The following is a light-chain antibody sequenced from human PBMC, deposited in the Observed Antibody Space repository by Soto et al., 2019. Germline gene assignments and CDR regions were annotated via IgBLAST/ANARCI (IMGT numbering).Light chain of an antibody. J-gene: IGLJ2*01. CDR2: LNSDGSH. CDR1: SGHSSYA. V-gene: IGLV4-69*01. CDR3: QTWGTGIVV. Sequence: QLVLTQSPSASASLGASVKLTCTLSSGHSSYAIAWHQQQPEKGPRYLMKLNSDGSHSKGAGIPDRFSGSSSGAERYLTIPSLQSEDEADYYCQTWGTGIVVFGGGTKLTVL.